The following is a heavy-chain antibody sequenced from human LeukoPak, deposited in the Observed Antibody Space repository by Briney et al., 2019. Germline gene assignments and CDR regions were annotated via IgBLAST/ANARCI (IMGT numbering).Heavy chain of an antibody. D-gene: IGHD3-10*02. V-gene: IGHV3-23*01. Sequence: GGSLRLSCAASGFTFSSYGMSWVRQAPGKGLEWVSAISGSGGSTYYADSVKGRFTISRDNAKKSLYLQMNSLRAEDTAVYYCAELGITMIGGVWGKGTTVTISS. CDR1: GFTFSSYG. CDR3: AELGITMIGGV. CDR2: ISGSGGST. J-gene: IGHJ6*04.